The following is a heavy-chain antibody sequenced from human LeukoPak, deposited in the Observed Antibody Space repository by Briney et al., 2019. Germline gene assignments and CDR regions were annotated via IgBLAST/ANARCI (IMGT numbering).Heavy chain of an antibody. Sequence: GASVKVSCKASGYTFTSYGISWVRQGPGQGLEWMGWISGYNGYTHYAHNLQGRVTMTTDTSTSTAYMKLRSLRSDGTAVYYCARDEARYSSGYYPNWFDPWGQGTLVTVSS. CDR3: ARDEARYSSGYYPNWFDP. CDR1: GYTFTSYG. J-gene: IGHJ5*02. D-gene: IGHD3-22*01. CDR2: ISGYNGYT. V-gene: IGHV1-18*01.